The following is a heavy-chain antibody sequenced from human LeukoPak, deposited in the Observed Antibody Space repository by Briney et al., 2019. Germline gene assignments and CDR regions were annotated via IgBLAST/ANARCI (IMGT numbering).Heavy chain of an antibody. V-gene: IGHV1-8*01. CDR2: MNPNSGNT. CDR1: GYTFTSYD. D-gene: IGHD2-15*01. Sequence: GASVKVSCKASGYTFTSYDINWVRQATGQGLEWMGWMNPNSGNTGYAQKFQGRVTMTRDTSTSTVYMELSSLRSEDTAVYYCARDNEGYCSGGSCYGAYYFDYWGQGTLVTVSS. CDR3: ARDNEGYCSGGSCYGAYYFDY. J-gene: IGHJ4*02.